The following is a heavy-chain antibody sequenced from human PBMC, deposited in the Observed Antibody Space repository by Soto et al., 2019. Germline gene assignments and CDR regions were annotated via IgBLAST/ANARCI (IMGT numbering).Heavy chain of an antibody. J-gene: IGHJ4*02. CDR2: IYDSGST. V-gene: IGHV4-31*03. D-gene: IGHD5-12*01. Sequence: SETLSLTCTVSGASVDSGDFYWSWIRQPPGKGLEWIGDIYDSGSTYYNSSLKSRLTVSMDTSQNQVSLTLTSVTVADTAVYYCGGGGRWLTIRGYVDSWGQGTLVTGSS. CDR3: GGGGRWLTIRGYVDS. CDR1: GASVDSGDFY.